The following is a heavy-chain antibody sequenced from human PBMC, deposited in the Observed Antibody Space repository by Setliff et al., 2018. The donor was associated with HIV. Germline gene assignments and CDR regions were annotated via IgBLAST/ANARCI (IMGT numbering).Heavy chain of an antibody. Sequence: GGSLRLSCAASGFTFSDYGMHWVRQAPGKGLEWVALISFHGRNKYYGDSVKGRFTISRDDSKSTLYLQMNSLRADDTAVYYCGKDYVADYYTPSGRDGAVDYWGQGTLVTVSS. V-gene: IGHV3-30*18. D-gene: IGHD3-10*01. CDR2: ISFHGRNK. J-gene: IGHJ4*02. CDR1: GFTFSDYG. CDR3: GKDYVADYYTPSGRDGAVDY.